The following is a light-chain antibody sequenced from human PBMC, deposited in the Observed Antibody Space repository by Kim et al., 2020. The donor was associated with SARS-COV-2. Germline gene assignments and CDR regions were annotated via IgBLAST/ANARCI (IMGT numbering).Light chain of an antibody. Sequence: YENINRPSGVPDRFSGSRSGTSASLVITGLQAGDEADYYCQSCESSLSGSVFGGGTQLTVL. CDR3: QSCESSLSGSV. V-gene: IGLV1-40*01. J-gene: IGLJ3*02. CDR2: ENI.